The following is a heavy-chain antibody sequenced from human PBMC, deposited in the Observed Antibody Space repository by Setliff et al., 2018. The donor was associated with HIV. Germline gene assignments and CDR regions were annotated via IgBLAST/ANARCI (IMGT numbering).Heavy chain of an antibody. J-gene: IGHJ5*02. V-gene: IGHV3-53*01. Sequence: SLRLSCAVSGFTVSSDYMTWVRQAPGKGLQWVSLIYREGTTYYADSVKGRFTISRDNSGNTLHLQMNSLRVEDTAVYYCARGIGRSWSLSPWGQGSLVTVSS. D-gene: IGHD6-13*01. CDR3: ARGIGRSWSLSP. CDR2: IYREGTT. CDR1: GFTVSSDY.